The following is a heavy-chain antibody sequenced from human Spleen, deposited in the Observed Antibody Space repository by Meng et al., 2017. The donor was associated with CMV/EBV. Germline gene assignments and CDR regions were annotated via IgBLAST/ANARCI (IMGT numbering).Heavy chain of an antibody. CDR3: AREVTTDFGVVIMRGAFDI. Sequence: GGSLRLSCAASGSTVSSNYMSWVRQAPGKGLEWVSVMYSGGSTYYADSVKGRFTISRDNSKNTLFPQMNSLRAEDTAVYSCAREVTTDFGVVIMRGAFDIWGQGTMVTVSS. V-gene: IGHV3-66*02. J-gene: IGHJ3*02. D-gene: IGHD3-3*01. CDR1: GSTVSSNY. CDR2: MYSGGST.